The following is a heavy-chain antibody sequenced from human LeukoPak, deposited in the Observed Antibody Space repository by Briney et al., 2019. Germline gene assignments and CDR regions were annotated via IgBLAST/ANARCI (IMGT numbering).Heavy chain of an antibody. CDR3: AGKLPGATYYFDS. Sequence: PGGSLRLSCVASDFTFSTYDMTWVRQAPGKGLEWVSSISDSGRYIFTADSMRGRFTISRDNSANTLYLQMYILRVDDTATYFCAGKLPGATYYFDSWGQGTLVTVSS. CDR1: DFTFSTYD. D-gene: IGHD2-21*01. CDR2: ISDSGRYI. V-gene: IGHV3-23*01. J-gene: IGHJ4*02.